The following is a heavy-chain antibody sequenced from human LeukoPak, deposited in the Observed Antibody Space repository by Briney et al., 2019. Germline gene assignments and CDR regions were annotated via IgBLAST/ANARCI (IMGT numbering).Heavy chain of an antibody. CDR1: GYTFTSYA. D-gene: IGHD2-15*01. Sequence: GAAVKDSSKDSGYTFTSYAMHWVRQAPGQRLEGMGWINAGNGTTKYSQKFQGRVTITRDTSASTAYMELSSLRSEDTAVYYYARDNPLHCSGGSCYSKVFDYWGQGTLVTVSS. CDR3: ARDNPLHCSGGSCYSKVFDY. CDR2: INAGNGTT. V-gene: IGHV1-3*01. J-gene: IGHJ4*02.